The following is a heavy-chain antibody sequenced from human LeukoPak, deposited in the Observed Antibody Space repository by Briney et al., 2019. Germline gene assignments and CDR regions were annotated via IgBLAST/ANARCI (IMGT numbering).Heavy chain of an antibody. CDR3: ARPLFPYSYGSYAFDY. CDR1: GFTFSSYG. V-gene: IGHV3-30*02. J-gene: IGHJ4*02. Sequence: GGSLRLSCAASGFTFSSYGMHWVRQAPGKGLEWVAFIRYDGSNKYYADSVKGRFTISRDNSKNALYLQMNSLRAEDTAVYYCARPLFPYSYGSYAFDYWGQGTLVTVSS. D-gene: IGHD5-18*01. CDR2: IRYDGSNK.